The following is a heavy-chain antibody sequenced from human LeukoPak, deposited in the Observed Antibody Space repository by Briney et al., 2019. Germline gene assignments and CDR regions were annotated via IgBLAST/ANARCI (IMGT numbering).Heavy chain of an antibody. V-gene: IGHV3-7*01. CDR2: IKQDGSEK. Sequence: GGSLRLSCAASGFTFSTYWMSWVRQAPGKGLEWVANIKQDGSEKYYIDSVKGRFTISRDNAKNSLYLQMNSLRAEDTAMYYCARDSAGNDYWGQGTLATVSS. CDR3: ARDSAGNDY. CDR1: GFTFSTYW. D-gene: IGHD6-13*01. J-gene: IGHJ4*02.